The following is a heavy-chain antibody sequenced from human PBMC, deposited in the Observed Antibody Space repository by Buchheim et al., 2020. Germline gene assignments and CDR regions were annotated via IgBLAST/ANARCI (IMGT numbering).Heavy chain of an antibody. CDR3: ARDIDY. V-gene: IGHV4-59*01. CDR1: GGSISSYY. CDR2: IYHSGST. Sequence: QVQLQESGPGLVKPSETLSLTYTVSGGSISSYYWSWIRQPPGKGLEWIGYIYHSGSTNYIPSLKSRVTISIDTSKNQFSLQLSSVTAADTAVYYCARDIDYGGQGTL. J-gene: IGHJ4*01.